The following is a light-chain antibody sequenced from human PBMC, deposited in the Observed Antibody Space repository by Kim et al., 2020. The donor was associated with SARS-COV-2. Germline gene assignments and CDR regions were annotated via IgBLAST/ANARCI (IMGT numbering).Light chain of an antibody. CDR2: EVN. J-gene: IGLJ1*01. V-gene: IGLV2-23*02. CDR3: CACAGDFTLV. CDR1: SGDVGGCKL. Sequence: GEWIRIAGSGASGDVGGCKLGCWYQQHPDKAPGLMIFEVNKRAAGVSNRFSGSKSGNAASLTISGLQAEDEADYCCCACAGDFTLVFGSGTRVTVL.